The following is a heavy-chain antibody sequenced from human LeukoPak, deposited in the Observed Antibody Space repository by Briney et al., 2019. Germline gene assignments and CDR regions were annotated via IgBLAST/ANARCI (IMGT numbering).Heavy chain of an antibody. CDR1: GVTFFCSM. CDR2: ISSSGAYI. J-gene: IGHJ4*02. Sequence: GGSLRHSCAYSGVTFFCSMLNSVRQAPGKGLEWVSSISSSGAYIFYADSVKGRFTISRDNAKNSLYLQMNSLRAEDTAVYYCGREVATVSSPRGGRGTLVTVSS. CDR3: GREVATVSSPR. D-gene: IGHD4-11*01. V-gene: IGHV3-21*01.